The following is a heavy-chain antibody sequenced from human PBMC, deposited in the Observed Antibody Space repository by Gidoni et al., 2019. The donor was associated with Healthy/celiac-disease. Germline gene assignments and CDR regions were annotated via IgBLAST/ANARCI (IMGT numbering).Heavy chain of an antibody. CDR3: ARGIAVAGPRGVAFDI. CDR2: IRAYNGKT. CDR1: GYTFTSYG. D-gene: IGHD6-19*01. V-gene: IGHV1-18*04. J-gene: IGHJ3*02. Sequence: QVQLVQSGAEVKKPGASVKVSCKASGYTFTSYGISWVRQAPGQGLEWMGWIRAYNGKTNYAQKLQGRVTMTTDTSTSTAYMELRSLRSDDTAVYYCARGIAVAGPRGVAFDIWGQGTMVTVSS.